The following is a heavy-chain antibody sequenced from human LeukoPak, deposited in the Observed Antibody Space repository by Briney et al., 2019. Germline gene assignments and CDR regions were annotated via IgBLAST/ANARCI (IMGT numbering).Heavy chain of an antibody. Sequence: PSETLSLTCSVSGFPISSYYWSWIRQPAGKGLEWVGRIYTSGSNNYNPSLQSRVTISVDTSNNQSSLKLSSVTAADAAVYYCARGAPPDYGMDVWGKGTTVTVP. V-gene: IGHV4-4*07. CDR2: IYTSGSN. D-gene: IGHD1-26*01. CDR3: ARGAPPDYGMDV. CDR1: GFPISSYY. J-gene: IGHJ6*04.